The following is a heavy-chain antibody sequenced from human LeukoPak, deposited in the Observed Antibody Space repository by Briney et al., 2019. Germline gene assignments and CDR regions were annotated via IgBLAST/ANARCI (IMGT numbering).Heavy chain of an antibody. Sequence: PSETLSLTCTVSGGSISSFYWNWIRLPPGKGLELIGYIYYSGRTNYNPSLKSRVTISVDSSKNQFSLKLSSVTAADTAVYYCARVPLWFGESNYFDYWGQGTLVTVSP. CDR1: GGSISSFY. CDR2: IYYSGRT. D-gene: IGHD3-10*01. J-gene: IGHJ4*02. CDR3: ARVPLWFGESNYFDY. V-gene: IGHV4-59*12.